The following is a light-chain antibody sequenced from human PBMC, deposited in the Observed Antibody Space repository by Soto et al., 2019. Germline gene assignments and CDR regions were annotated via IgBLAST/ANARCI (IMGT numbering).Light chain of an antibody. CDR2: DAS. J-gene: IGKJ4*01. V-gene: IGKV3-11*01. CDR1: LNVNSY. Sequence: VLTQSPATLSLSPGERATLSCRASLNVNSYLAWYQQKPGQAPRLLIYDASNRAAGIPARFSGSGSGTDFTLTISSLEPEDFAIYYCQQYSKWPLTFGGGTKVEIK. CDR3: QQYSKWPLT.